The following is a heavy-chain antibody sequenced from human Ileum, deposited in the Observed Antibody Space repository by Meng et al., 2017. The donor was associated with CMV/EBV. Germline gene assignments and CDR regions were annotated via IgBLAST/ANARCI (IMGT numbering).Heavy chain of an antibody. CDR2: LSTSGRNI. D-gene: IGHD6-13*01. J-gene: IGHJ3*01. Sequence: GESLKISCAASGFTFSDYYMSWIRQAPGKGLEWVSFLSTSGRNIYYTDSVKGRFTISRDIAMNSLYLQMSSLRAEDTAVYYCARYSTSNAFDLWGQGTLVTVSS. V-gene: IGHV3-11*04. CDR3: ARYSTSNAFDL. CDR1: GFTFSDYY.